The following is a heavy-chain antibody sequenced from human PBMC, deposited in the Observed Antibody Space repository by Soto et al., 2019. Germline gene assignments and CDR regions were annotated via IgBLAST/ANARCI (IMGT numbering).Heavy chain of an antibody. CDR1: GYSFTSYW. Sequence: PGESLKISCKTSGYSFTSYWIGWVRQVPGKGMEWMGNIYPYDSDTRYSPSFQGQVTISADTSITTAYLQWSGLRASDTAMYVCARHLVGSTRGNFDYWGQGTLVTVSS. V-gene: IGHV5-51*01. D-gene: IGHD2-2*01. J-gene: IGHJ4*01. CDR2: IYPYDSDT. CDR3: ARHLVGSTRGNFDY.